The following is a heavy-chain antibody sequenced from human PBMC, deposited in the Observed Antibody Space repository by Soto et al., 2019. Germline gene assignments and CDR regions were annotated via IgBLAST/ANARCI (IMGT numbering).Heavy chain of an antibody. Sequence: QVQLQESGPGLVKPSETLSLTCTVSGGSVSSGSYYWSWIRQPPGKGLEWIGYIYYSGSTNYNPSLKSRVTISVDTSKNQFSLKLSSVTAADTAVYYCAREKLELRNSWFDPWGQGTLVTVSS. CDR2: IYYSGST. CDR1: GGSVSSGSYY. V-gene: IGHV4-61*01. J-gene: IGHJ5*02. D-gene: IGHD1-7*01. CDR3: AREKLELRNSWFDP.